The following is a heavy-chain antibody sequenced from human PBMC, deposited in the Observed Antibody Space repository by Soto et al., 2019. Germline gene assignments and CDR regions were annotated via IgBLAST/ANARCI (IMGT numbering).Heavy chain of an antibody. D-gene: IGHD6-13*01. CDR3: ARDNPYTNSFGNWFDP. V-gene: IGHV1-69*01. Sequence: QVQLVQSGAEVKKPGSSVKVSCRTSGGTFSTNGISWVRQAPGQGLEWMGGIIPVFGTVNYAQKFQGRVTITADESTSTSYMELNRLRSEDTAVYYCARDNPYTNSFGNWFDPWGQGTLVIVS. J-gene: IGHJ5*02. CDR1: GGTFSTNG. CDR2: IIPVFGTV.